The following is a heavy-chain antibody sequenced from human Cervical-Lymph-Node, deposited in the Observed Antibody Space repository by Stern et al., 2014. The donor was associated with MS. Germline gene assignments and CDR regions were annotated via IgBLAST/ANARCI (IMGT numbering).Heavy chain of an antibody. D-gene: IGHD5-18*01. Sequence: QLQLQESGPGLVKPSQTLSLTCTVSGGSISSGSDYWSWIRQPVGKGLEWIGRIQASGSAFYTPSLKSRVPISTDTSMNQFSLELNSATAADTAIYYCASGYRIFDYWGQGILVTVSS. V-gene: IGHV4-61*02. CDR1: GGSISSGSDY. CDR3: ASGYRIFDY. CDR2: IQASGSA. J-gene: IGHJ4*02.